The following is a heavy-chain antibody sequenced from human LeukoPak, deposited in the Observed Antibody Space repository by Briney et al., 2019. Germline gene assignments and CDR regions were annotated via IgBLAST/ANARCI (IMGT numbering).Heavy chain of an antibody. CDR2: IWYDGSNK. CDR1: GFTFSSYG. CDR3: ARTDWYHNDY. Sequence: GRSLRLSCAASGFTFSSYGMHWVRQAPGKGLEWVAVIWYDGSNKYYADSVKGRFTISRDNSKYTLYLQMNSLRAEDTAVYYCARTDWYHNDYWGQGTPVTVSS. J-gene: IGHJ4*02. D-gene: IGHD3-9*01. V-gene: IGHV3-33*01.